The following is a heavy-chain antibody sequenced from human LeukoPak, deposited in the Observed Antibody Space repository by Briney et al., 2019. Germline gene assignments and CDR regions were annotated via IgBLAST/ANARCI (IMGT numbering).Heavy chain of an antibody. Sequence: PGGTLRLSCAASGFTFSSYAMSWVRQAPGKGLEWVSAISGSGGSTYYADSVKGRFTISRDNSKNTLYLQMNSLRAEDTAVYYCANPYCYDSSGYYENYWGQGTLVTVSS. CDR3: ANPYCYDSSGYYENY. CDR2: ISGSGGST. V-gene: IGHV3-23*01. CDR1: GFTFSSYA. D-gene: IGHD3-22*01. J-gene: IGHJ4*02.